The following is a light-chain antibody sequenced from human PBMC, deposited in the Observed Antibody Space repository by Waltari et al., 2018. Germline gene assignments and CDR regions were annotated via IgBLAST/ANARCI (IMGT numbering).Light chain of an antibody. CDR3: SSYTSRSTLVV. CDR2: DVS. V-gene: IGLV2-14*03. J-gene: IGLJ2*01. CDR1: NSDVGGSNP. Sequence: QSALTQPAAVSGSPGPSITPSCPGTNSDVGGSNPVPWYQQHPGKAPKVIVYDVSNRPSGVSNRFSGSKSGNMASLTISGLQAEDEADYYCSSYTSRSTLVVFGGGTKVTVL.